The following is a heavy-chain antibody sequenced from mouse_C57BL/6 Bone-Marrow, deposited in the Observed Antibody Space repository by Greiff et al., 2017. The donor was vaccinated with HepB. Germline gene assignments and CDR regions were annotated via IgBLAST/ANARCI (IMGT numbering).Heavy chain of an antibody. CDR1: GFTFSDFY. CDR3: ARDAPGTTWFAY. Sequence: EVKVVESGGGLVQSGRSLRLSCATSGFTFSDFYMEWVRQAPGKGLEWIAASRNKANDYTTEYSASVKGRFIVSRDTSQSILYLQMNALRAEDTAIYYCARDAPGTTWFAYWGQGTLVTVSA. V-gene: IGHV7-1*01. J-gene: IGHJ3*01. CDR2: SRNKANDYTT. D-gene: IGHD4-1*01.